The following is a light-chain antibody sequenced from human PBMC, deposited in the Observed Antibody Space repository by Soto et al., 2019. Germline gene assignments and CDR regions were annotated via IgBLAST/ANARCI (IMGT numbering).Light chain of an antibody. V-gene: IGLV2-23*03. J-gene: IGLJ3*02. CDR2: EGS. CDR1: SSDVGSYNL. CDR3: CSYAGSSTFLWV. Sequence: QSVLTQPASVSGSPGQSITISCTGTSSDVGSYNLVSWYQQHPGKAPKLMIYEGSKRPSGVSNRFSGSKSGNTASLTISGLQAEDEVDYYCCSYAGSSTFLWVFGGGTKLTVL.